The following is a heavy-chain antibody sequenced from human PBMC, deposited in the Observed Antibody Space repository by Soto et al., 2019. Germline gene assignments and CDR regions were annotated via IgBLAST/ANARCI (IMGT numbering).Heavy chain of an antibody. CDR3: AKSQEIGTHFFDS. J-gene: IGHJ4*02. Sequence: SGGSLRLSREASGFTFSGFDMHWVRQPTGKGLEWVSSIGTAGDTYYAVSVKGRFTISRDNAKNSLSLQMNSLRAGDMAVYFCAKSQEIGTHFFDSWGQGTQVTVSS. D-gene: IGHD6-13*01. V-gene: IGHV3-13*01. CDR2: IGTAGDT. CDR1: GFTFSGFD.